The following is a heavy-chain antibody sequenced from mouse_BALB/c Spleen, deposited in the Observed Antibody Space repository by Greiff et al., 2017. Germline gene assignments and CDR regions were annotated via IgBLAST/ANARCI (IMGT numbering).Heavy chain of an antibody. V-gene: IGHV4-1*02. Sequence: EVKLLESGGGLVQPGGSLKLSCAASGFDFSRYWMSWVRQAPGKGLEWIGEINPDSSTINYTPSLKDKFIISRDNAKNTLYLQMSKVRSEDTALYYCARKPFYYGSSYVSWFAYWGQGTLVTVSA. J-gene: IGHJ3*01. D-gene: IGHD1-1*01. CDR2: INPDSSTI. CDR3: ARKPFYYGSSYVSWFAY. CDR1: GFDFSRYW.